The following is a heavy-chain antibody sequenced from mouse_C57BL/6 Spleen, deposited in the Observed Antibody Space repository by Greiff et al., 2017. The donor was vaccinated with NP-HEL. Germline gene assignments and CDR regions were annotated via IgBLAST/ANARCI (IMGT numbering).Heavy chain of an antibody. V-gene: IGHV1-22*01. Sequence: EVQLQQSGPELVKPGASVKMSCKASGYTFTDYNMHWVKQSHGKSLEWIGYINPNNGGTSYNQKFKGKATLTVNKSSSTAYMERRSLTSEDSAVYYCARNYDYAWYCDVWGTGTTVTVSS. J-gene: IGHJ1*03. CDR2: INPNNGGT. CDR1: GYTFTDYN. D-gene: IGHD2-4*01. CDR3: ARNYDYAWYCDV.